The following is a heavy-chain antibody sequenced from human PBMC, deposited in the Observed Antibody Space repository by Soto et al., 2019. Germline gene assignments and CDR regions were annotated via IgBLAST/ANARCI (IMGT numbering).Heavy chain of an antibody. J-gene: IGHJ6*02. CDR1: GGSISSGGYS. CDR3: ARDYYGMDV. V-gene: IGHV4-30-2*06. Sequence: SETLSLTCTVSGGSISSGGYSWTWIRQSPGKGLEWIGYTYQSGRAYYNPSLKSRVTISVDRSKNQFSLNLTSVTAADTAVYYCARDYYGMDVWGQGTTVTVSS. CDR2: TYQSGRA.